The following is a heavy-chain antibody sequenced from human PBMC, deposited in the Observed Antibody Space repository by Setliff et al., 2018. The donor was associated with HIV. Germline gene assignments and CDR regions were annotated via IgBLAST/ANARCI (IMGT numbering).Heavy chain of an antibody. CDR1: GFSLSTSGVG. CDR2: IYWDDDK. CDR3: ARIRRRITIFGVVTYYGMDV. V-gene: IGHV2-5*02. Sequence: SGPTLVNPTQTLTLTCTFSGFSLSTSGVGVGWIRQPPGKALEWLALIYWDDDKRYSPSLKSRLTISKDTSKNQVVLTMTNMDPVDTATYYCARIRRRITIFGVVTYYGMDVWGQGTTVTVSS. D-gene: IGHD3-3*01. J-gene: IGHJ6*02.